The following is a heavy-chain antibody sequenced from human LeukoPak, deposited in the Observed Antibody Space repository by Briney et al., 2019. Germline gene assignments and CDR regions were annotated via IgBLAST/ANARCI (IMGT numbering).Heavy chain of an antibody. Sequence: GGSLRLSCVVSGFTFSRYWMRWVRQAPGKGLVWVSHINGDGSSTNYADSVRGRFTISRDSAKNTLYLQMNSLRAEDTAVYYCARDGVPAAADYWGQGTVVTVSS. CDR3: ARDGVPAAADY. J-gene: IGHJ4*02. CDR1: GFTFSRYW. D-gene: IGHD2-2*01. V-gene: IGHV3-74*01. CDR2: INGDGSST.